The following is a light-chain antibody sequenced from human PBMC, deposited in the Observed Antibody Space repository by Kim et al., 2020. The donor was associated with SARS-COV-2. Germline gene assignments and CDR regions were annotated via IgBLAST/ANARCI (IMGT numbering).Light chain of an antibody. CDR2: RNN. V-gene: IGLV1-47*01. Sequence: GQRVTISGSGSSSNIGSNYVYWYQQLPGTAPKHLIYRNNQRPSGVPDRFSGSKSGTSASLAISGLRSEDEADYSCAAWDDSLSGLVFGGGTQLTVL. CDR3: AAWDDSLSGLV. J-gene: IGLJ2*01. CDR1: SSNIGSNY.